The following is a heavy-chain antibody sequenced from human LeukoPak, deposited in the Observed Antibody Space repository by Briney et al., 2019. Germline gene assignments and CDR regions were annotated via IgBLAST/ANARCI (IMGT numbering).Heavy chain of an antibody. Sequence: ASVKVSCKASGYTFTSYDMNWVRQATGQGLEWIGWMKPKRGNTGYAQKFQGRVTMTRDTSISTAYMELSSLRSEDTAVYYCVAVVDTSFDYWGQGTPVIVSS. J-gene: IGHJ4*02. CDR2: MKPKRGNT. V-gene: IGHV1-8*01. CDR1: GYTFTSYD. D-gene: IGHD2-15*01. CDR3: VAVVDTSFDY.